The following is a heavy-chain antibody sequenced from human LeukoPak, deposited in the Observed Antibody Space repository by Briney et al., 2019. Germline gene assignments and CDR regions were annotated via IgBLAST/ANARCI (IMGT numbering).Heavy chain of an antibody. CDR2: ISGSGGST. D-gene: IGHD2-2*01. Sequence: GGSLRLSCAASGFTFSSYAMSWVRQAPGKGLEWVSAISGSGGSTYYADSVKGRFTISRDNSKNTLYLQMNSLRAEDTAVYFCARNVLYCSSTSCYLDYWGQGALVTVSS. CDR1: GFTFSSYA. CDR3: ARNVLYCSSTSCYLDY. V-gene: IGHV3-23*01. J-gene: IGHJ4*02.